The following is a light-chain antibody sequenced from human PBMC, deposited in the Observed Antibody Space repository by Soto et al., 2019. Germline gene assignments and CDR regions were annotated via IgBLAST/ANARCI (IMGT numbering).Light chain of an antibody. CDR2: GNS. J-gene: IGLJ1*01. Sequence: QSVLTQPPSVSGAPGQRVTISCTGSSSNIGAGYDVHWYQQLPGTAPKLLIYGNSNRPSGVPDRFSGSKSGTSASLAITGLQAEDEADYYCQSYDRSRSGYVFGTGTKVTV. CDR1: SSNIGAGYD. V-gene: IGLV1-40*01. CDR3: QSYDRSRSGYV.